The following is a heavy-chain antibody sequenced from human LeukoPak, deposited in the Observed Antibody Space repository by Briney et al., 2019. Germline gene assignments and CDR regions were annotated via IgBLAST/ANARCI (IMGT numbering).Heavy chain of an antibody. D-gene: IGHD3-9*01. CDR2: IRYDGSNK. J-gene: IGHJ5*02. CDR3: AKDVYYDILTGYQAGLFDP. V-gene: IGHV3-30*02. CDR1: GLTFSSYG. Sequence: GGSLRLSCAASGLTFSSYGMHWVRQAPGKGLEWVTFIRYDGSNKYYADSVKGRFTISRDNSKNTLYLQMNSLRPEDTAVYYCAKDVYYDILTGYQAGLFDPWGQGTLVTVSS.